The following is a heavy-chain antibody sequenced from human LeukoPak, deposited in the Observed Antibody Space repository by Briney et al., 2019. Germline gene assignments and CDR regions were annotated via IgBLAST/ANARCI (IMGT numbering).Heavy chain of an antibody. V-gene: IGHV3-73*01. D-gene: IGHD6-6*01. J-gene: IGHJ6*03. CDR1: GFTFSGSA. CDR2: IRSKANSYAK. Sequence: GGSLRLSCAASGFTFSGSAMHWVRQASGKGLEWVGRIRSKANSYAKAYAASVKGRFTISRDDSKNTAYLQMNSLRAGDTAVYYCARADSSIAARLSRSSIFNYYYYMDVWGKGTTVTVSS. CDR3: ARADSSIAARLSRSSIFNYYYYMDV.